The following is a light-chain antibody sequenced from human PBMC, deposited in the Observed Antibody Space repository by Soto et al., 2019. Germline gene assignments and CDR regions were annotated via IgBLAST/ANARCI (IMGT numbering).Light chain of an antibody. V-gene: IGKV1-5*01. CDR3: QQYDSYSWT. Sequence: DIQMAQSPSTLSASVGDRVTITCRASQNIRRWLAWYQVKPGKAPKLLIYDASTLETGVPSRFSGSGSGTEFTLTISSLQPDELATYYCQQYDSYSWTFGQGTKVEIK. CDR2: DAS. J-gene: IGKJ1*01. CDR1: QNIRRW.